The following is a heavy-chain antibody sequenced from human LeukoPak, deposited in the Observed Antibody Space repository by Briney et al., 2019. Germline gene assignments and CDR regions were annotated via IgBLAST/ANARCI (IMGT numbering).Heavy chain of an antibody. CDR3: AKGRSGYDYLDY. CDR1: GFTFSSYA. Sequence: GGSLRLSCAASGFTFSSYAMSWVRQAPGKGLEWVSAISGSGGSTYYADSVKGRFTISRDNSKNTLYLQMNSLRAEDTAAYYCAKGRSGYDYLDYWGQGTLVTVCS. J-gene: IGHJ4*02. D-gene: IGHD5-12*01. V-gene: IGHV3-23*01. CDR2: ISGSGGST.